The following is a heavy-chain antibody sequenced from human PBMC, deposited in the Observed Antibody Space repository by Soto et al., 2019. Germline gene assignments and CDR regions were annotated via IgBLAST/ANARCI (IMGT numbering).Heavy chain of an antibody. CDR2: VRGDNGHT. D-gene: IGHD2-15*01. CDR3: ARDLGYCRSGTCYREWFDP. J-gene: IGHJ5*02. V-gene: IGHV1-18*01. Sequence: QVQLVQSGAEVKKPGASVKVSCKASGYTFTTHGISWVRQVPGQGLEWMGWVRGDNGHTNYAQSFQGRVTMTTDTSTNTAYMELRSLRSADTAVYYCARDLGYCRSGTCYREWFDPWGQGTLVTVSS. CDR1: GYTFTTHG.